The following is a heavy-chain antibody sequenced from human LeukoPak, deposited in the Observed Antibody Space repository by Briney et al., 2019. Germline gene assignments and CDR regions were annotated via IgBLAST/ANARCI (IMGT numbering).Heavy chain of an antibody. CDR2: INPNGGST. Sequence: GASVKVSCKASGYTFTSYYMHWVRQAPGQGLEWMGIINPNGGSTSYAQKFQGRVTMTRDTSTSTVYMELSSLRSEDTAVYYCARDAPPGVYCSSTSCQNNWFDPWGQGTLVTVSS. D-gene: IGHD2-2*01. V-gene: IGHV1-46*01. J-gene: IGHJ5*02. CDR1: GYTFTSYY. CDR3: ARDAPPGVYCSSTSCQNNWFDP.